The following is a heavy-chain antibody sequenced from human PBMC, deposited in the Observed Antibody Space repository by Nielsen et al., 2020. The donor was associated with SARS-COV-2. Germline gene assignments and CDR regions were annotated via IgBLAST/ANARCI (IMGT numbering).Heavy chain of an antibody. CDR2: ISSSSSYI. V-gene: IGHV3-21*01. D-gene: IGHD3-10*01. CDR3: ARGMVRGSVSGMDV. J-gene: IGHJ6*02. CDR1: GFTVSSNY. Sequence: GESLKISCAASGFTVSSNYMNWVRQAPGKGLEWVSSISSSSSYIYYADSVKGRFTISRDNAKNSLYLQMNSLRAEDTAVYYCARGMVRGSVSGMDVWGQGTTVTVSS.